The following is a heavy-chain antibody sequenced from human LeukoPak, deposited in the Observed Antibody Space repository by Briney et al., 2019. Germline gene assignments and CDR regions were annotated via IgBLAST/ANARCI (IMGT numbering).Heavy chain of an antibody. Sequence: GGSLRLSCAASGFTFSSYSMNWVRQAPGKGLEWVSSISSSSSYIYYADSVKGRFTISRDNAKNSLYLKMNSLRAEDTAVYYCARDYSSESWFDPWGQGTLVTVSS. V-gene: IGHV3-21*01. J-gene: IGHJ5*02. CDR1: GFTFSSYS. CDR3: ARDYSSESWFDP. D-gene: IGHD6-19*01. CDR2: ISSSSSYI.